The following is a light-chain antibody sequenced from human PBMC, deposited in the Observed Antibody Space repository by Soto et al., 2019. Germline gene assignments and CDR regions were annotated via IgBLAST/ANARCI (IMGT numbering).Light chain of an antibody. J-gene: IGKJ2*01. CDR2: DAS. CDR3: QQYERPPFA. V-gene: IGKV3-20*01. CDR1: QRVSNSY. Sequence: EIVLTQSPGTLSLFPGDRATLSCRASQRVSNSYLAWFQQKPGQAPRLLIYDASSRAAGVPDRVSGGGSGTGFALTISALEPEDFALYFCQQYERPPFAFGQGTRLEI.